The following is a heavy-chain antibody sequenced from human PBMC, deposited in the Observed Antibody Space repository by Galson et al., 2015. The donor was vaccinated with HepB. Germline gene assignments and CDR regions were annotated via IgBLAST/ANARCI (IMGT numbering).Heavy chain of an antibody. CDR1: GYTFTSYG. V-gene: IGHV1-18*01. D-gene: IGHD1-20*01. CDR3: AILTGTNPHDAFDI. Sequence: SVKVSCKASGYTFTSYGISWVRQAPGQGLEWMGWISAYNGNTNYAQKLQGRVTMTTDTSTSTAYMELRSLRSDDTAVYYCAILTGTNPHDAFDIWGQGTMVTVSS. J-gene: IGHJ3*02. CDR2: ISAYNGNT.